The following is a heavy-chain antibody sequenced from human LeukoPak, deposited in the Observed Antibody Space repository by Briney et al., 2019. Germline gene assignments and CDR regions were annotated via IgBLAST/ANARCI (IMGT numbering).Heavy chain of an antibody. J-gene: IGHJ4*02. Sequence: GGSLRLSCAASGLTLNKYWLHWVRQPPGKGLVWVSRINPDGTSTSHADSVKGRFTISRDNAKNTLYLQMNSLRAEDTAFYYCVRALNGADDYWGQGTLVTVSS. CDR3: VRALNGADDY. D-gene: IGHD3-9*01. CDR2: INPDGTST. V-gene: IGHV3-74*01. CDR1: GLTLNKYW.